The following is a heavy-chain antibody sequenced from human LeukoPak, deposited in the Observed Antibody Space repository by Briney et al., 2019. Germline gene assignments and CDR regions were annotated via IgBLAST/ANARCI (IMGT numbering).Heavy chain of an antibody. Sequence: KAGGSLRLSCAASGFTFSSYSMNWVRQAPGKGLEWVSSISSSSSYIYYADSVKGRFTISRDNAKNSLYLQMNSLRAEDTAVYYCARLRWYLEDAFDIWGQGTMVTVSS. V-gene: IGHV3-21*04. CDR2: ISSSSSYI. CDR3: ARLRWYLEDAFDI. J-gene: IGHJ3*02. D-gene: IGHD4-23*01. CDR1: GFTFSSYS.